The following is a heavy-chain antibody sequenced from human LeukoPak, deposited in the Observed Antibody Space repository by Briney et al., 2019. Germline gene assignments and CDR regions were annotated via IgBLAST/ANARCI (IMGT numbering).Heavy chain of an antibody. D-gene: IGHD6-19*01. CDR3: ARTGHSSSGWYPTFWYYYYYYYMDV. CDR2: INPNSGNT. J-gene: IGHJ6*03. Sequence: AASVKVSCKASGYTFTGYYMHWVRQAPGQGLEWMGWINPNSGNTGYAQKFQGRVTMTRNTSISTAYMELSSLRSEDTAVYYCARTGHSSSGWYPTFWYYYYYYYMDVWGKGTTVTISS. CDR1: GYTFTGYY. V-gene: IGHV1-8*02.